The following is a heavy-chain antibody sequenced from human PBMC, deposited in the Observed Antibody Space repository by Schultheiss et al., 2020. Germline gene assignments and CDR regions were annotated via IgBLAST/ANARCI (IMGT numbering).Heavy chain of an antibody. CDR3: ARVGWDGDASYYFDY. D-gene: IGHD1-26*01. CDR1: GDSVSSNSAA. CDR2: TYYRSKWYN. Sequence: SETLSLTCAISGDSVSSNSAAWNWIRQSPSRGLEWLGRTYYRSKWYNDYAVSVKSRITINPDTSKNQFSLQLSSVTAADTAVYYCARVGWDGDASYYFDYWGQGTLVTVSS. J-gene: IGHJ4*02. V-gene: IGHV6-1*01.